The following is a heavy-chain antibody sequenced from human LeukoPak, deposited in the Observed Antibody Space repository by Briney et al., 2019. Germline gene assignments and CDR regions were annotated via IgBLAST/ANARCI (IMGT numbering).Heavy chain of an antibody. J-gene: IGHJ4*02. CDR1: GFTFSSYA. CDR2: ISGSGGST. V-gene: IGHV3-23*01. D-gene: IGHD2-2*01. CDR3: AKTGNIVVVPAANPDFDY. Sequence: GGSLRLSCAASGFTFSSYAMSWVRQAPGKGLEWVSAISGSGGSTHYADSVKGRFTISRDNSKNTLYLQMNSLRAEDTAVYYCAKTGNIVVVPAANPDFDYWGQGTLVTVSS.